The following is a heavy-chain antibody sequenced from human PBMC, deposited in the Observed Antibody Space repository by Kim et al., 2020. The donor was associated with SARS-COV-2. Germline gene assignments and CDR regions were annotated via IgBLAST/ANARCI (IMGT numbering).Heavy chain of an antibody. J-gene: IGHJ4*02. Sequence: SETLSLTCTVSGGSISDYYWSWIRQPPGKGLEWIGYIYYTGSTNYNPSLKSRVTISVDTSKNQFSLKLNSVTAADTAVYYCARDVAGDYWGQGTLVTVSS. CDR2: IYYTGST. D-gene: IGHD6-19*01. V-gene: IGHV4-59*13. CDR3: ARDVAGDY. CDR1: GGSISDYY.